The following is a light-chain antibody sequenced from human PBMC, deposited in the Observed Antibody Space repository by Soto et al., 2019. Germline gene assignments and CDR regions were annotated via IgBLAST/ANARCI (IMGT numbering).Light chain of an antibody. CDR2: RAS. V-gene: IGKV1-5*03. CDR3: QQYDRASWT. J-gene: IGKJ1*01. Sequence: DIQMTQSPSTLSASVGDRVIITCRASQSISSWLAWYQQKPGKATDLLIYRASTLKTGIPSRFSGSGSETEFTLTISSLQPDDFATYYCQQYDRASWTFGPGTKVEIK. CDR1: QSISSW.